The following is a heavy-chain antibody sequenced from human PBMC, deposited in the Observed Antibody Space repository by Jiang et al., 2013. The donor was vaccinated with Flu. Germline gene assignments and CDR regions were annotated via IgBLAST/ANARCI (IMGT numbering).Heavy chain of an antibody. CDR2: IIPILGIA. D-gene: IGHD6-13*01. Sequence: EWMGRIIPILGIANYAQKFQGRVTITADKSTSTAYMELSSLRSEDTAVYYCARGGAAGRLDYWGQGTLVTVSS. J-gene: IGHJ4*02. CDR3: ARGGAAGRLDY. V-gene: IGHV1-69*04.